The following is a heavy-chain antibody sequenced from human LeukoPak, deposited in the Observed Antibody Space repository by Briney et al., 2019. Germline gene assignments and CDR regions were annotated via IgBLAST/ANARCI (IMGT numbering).Heavy chain of an antibody. J-gene: IGHJ4*02. Sequence: GRSLRLSCAASGFTFDDYAMHWVRQAPGKGLEWVSGISWNSGSIGYADSVKGRFTISRDNAKNSLYLQMNSLRAEDTALYYCARYSYGYGNDYWGQGTLVTVSS. D-gene: IGHD5-18*01. V-gene: IGHV3-9*01. CDR2: ISWNSGSI. CDR1: GFTFDDYA. CDR3: ARYSYGYGNDY.